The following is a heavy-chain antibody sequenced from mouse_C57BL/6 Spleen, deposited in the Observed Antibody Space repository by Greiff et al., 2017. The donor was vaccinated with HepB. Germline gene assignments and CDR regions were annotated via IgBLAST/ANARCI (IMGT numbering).Heavy chain of an antibody. CDR1: GYSITSGYD. V-gene: IGHV3-1*01. D-gene: IGHD2-5*01. CDR3: ARDYYSNYGFAY. J-gene: IGHJ3*01. CDR2: ISYSGST. Sequence: VQLKESGPGMVKPSQSLSLTCTVTGYSITSGYDWHWIRHFPGNKLEWMGYISYSGSTNYNPSLKSRISITHDTSKNHFFLKLNSVTTEDTATYYCARDYYSNYGFAYWGQGTLVTVSA.